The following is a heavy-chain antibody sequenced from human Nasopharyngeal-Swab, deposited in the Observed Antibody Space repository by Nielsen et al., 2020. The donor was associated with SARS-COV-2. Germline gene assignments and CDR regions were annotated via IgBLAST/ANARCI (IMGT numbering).Heavy chain of an antibody. CDR3: ASDSIAFGGPEGDY. CDR1: GYTFTSYG. D-gene: IGHD3-16*01. Sequence: ASVKVSCKTSGYTFTSYGISWVRQPPGQGLEWLGSISVHNGYTNYPQKLQGRVTMTTDTSTTTASMELRSLISADTAVYYCASDSIAFGGPEGDYWGQGTLVTVSS. J-gene: IGHJ4*02. V-gene: IGHV1-18*01. CDR2: ISVHNGYT.